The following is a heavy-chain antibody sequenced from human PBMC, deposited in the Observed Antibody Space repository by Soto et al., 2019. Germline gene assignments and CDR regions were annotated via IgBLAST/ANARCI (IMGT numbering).Heavy chain of an antibody. D-gene: IGHD5-12*01. J-gene: IGHJ6*02. CDR3: AKGSRGYDYYYGMDV. V-gene: IGHV3-30*18. Sequence: GGSLRLSCAASGFTFSSYGMHWVRQAPGKGLEWVAVISYDGSNKYYADSVKGRFTISRDNSKNTLYLQMNSLRAEDTAVYYCAKGSRGYDYYYGMDVWGQGTTVTVSS. CDR2: ISYDGSNK. CDR1: GFTFSSYG.